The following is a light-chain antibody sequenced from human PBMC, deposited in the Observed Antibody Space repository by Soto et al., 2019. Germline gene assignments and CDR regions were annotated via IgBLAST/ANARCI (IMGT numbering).Light chain of an antibody. CDR2: DVT. CDR3: SSYTTSSTLYVV. V-gene: IGLV2-14*01. J-gene: IGLJ2*01. CDR1: SSDVGGYNY. Sequence: QSALTQPASVSGSPGQSITISCTGTSSDVGGYNYVSWYQQHPGKAPKLMIYDVTTRPSGVSNRFSGSKSGDTASLTISGLQAEDEADYYCSSYTTSSTLYVVFGGGTKLTVL.